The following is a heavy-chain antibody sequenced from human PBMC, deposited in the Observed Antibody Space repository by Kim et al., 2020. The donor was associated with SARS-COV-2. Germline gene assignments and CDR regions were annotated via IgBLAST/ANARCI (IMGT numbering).Heavy chain of an antibody. J-gene: IGHJ4*02. CDR2: ISRDGGDT. V-gene: IGHV3-43*02. Sequence: GGSLRLSCVASDFVFDDYAMHWVRQSPGKSLEWVSVISRDGGDTYYASSVKGRFTISRDNSENSLYLQMNSLRSEDSALYYCGKAGSYDYWSGRDVDYWGQGTLVTVSS. CDR3: GKAGSYDYWSGRDVDY. D-gene: IGHD3-3*01. CDR1: DFVFDDYA.